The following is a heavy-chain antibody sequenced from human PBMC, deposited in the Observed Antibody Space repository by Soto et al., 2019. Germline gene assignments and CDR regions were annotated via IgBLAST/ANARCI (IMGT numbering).Heavy chain of an antibody. CDR3: AREVMITFGGVIAYDAFDI. D-gene: IGHD3-16*02. V-gene: IGHV1-2*04. J-gene: IGHJ3*02. CDR2: INPNSGGT. Sequence: QVQLVQSGAEVKKPGASVKVSCKASGYTFTGYYMHWVRQAPGQGLEWMGWINPNSGGTNYAQKFQGWVTMTRDTSISTAYMELSRLRADDTAVYYWAREVMITFGGVIAYDAFDIWGQGTMVTVSS. CDR1: GYTFTGYY.